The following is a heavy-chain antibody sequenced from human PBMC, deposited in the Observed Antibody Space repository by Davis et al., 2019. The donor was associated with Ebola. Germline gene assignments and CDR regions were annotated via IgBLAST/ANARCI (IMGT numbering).Heavy chain of an antibody. CDR1: GASISTTDDYF. V-gene: IGHV4-39*01. Sequence: SETLSLTCTVSGASISTTDDYFWAWIRQPPGKGLEWIGSIFYSGTPYYNPSLKSLVTISIDTSMDQVSLKLSSVTAADAAVYCCARQVAAAAGRFEDFFDYWGQGTPVTVSS. J-gene: IGHJ4*02. CDR3: ARQVAAAAGRFEDFFDY. D-gene: IGHD6-13*01. CDR2: IFYSGTP.